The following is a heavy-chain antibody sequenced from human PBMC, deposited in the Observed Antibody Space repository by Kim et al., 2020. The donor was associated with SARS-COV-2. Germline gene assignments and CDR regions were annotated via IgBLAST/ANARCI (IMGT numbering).Heavy chain of an antibody. V-gene: IGHV4-4*02. J-gene: IGHJ5*02. CDR3: ARGGQLLSLLHNWFDP. CDR2: IYHSGST. Sequence: SETLSLTCAVSGGSISSSNWWSWVRQPPGKGLEWIGEIYHSGSTNYNPSLKSRVTISVDKSKNQFSLKLSSVTAADTAVYYCARGGQLLSLLHNWFDPWGQGTLVTVSS. CDR1: GGSISSSNW. D-gene: IGHD2-2*01.